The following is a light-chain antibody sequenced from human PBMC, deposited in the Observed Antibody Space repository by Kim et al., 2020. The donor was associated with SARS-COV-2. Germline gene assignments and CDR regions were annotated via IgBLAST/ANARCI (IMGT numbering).Light chain of an antibody. V-gene: IGLV3-21*04. J-gene: IGLJ3*02. Sequence: SYELTQPPSVSVAPGKTARITCGGNNIGSTSVHWYQQKPGQAPVLVIYYDSDRPSGIPERFSGSNSGNTATLTISRVEARDEADYYCQVWDSSSDHPVFGGGTQLTVL. CDR1: NIGSTS. CDR3: QVWDSSSDHPV. CDR2: YDS.